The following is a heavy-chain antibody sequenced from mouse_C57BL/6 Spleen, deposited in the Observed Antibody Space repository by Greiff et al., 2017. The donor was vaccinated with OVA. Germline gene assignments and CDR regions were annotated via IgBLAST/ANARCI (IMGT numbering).Heavy chain of an antibody. CDR3: AREGITTVVGYFDY. Sequence: QVQLQQPGAELVRPGSSVKLSCKASGYTFTSYWMHWVKQRPIQGLEWIGNIDPSDSETHYNQKFKDKATLTVDKSSSTAYMQLSSLTSEDSAVDYCAREGITTVVGYFDYWGQGTTLTVSS. CDR1: GYTFTSYW. D-gene: IGHD1-1*01. V-gene: IGHV1-52*01. J-gene: IGHJ2*01. CDR2: IDPSDSET.